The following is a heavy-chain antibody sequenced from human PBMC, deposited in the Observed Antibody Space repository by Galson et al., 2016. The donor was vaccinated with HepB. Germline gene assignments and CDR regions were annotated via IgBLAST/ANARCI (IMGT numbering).Heavy chain of an antibody. D-gene: IGHD3-16*02. Sequence: SLRLSCAASGFTFSYYAIHWVRQAPGKGLEWVAVISFDGSNNFYADSVKGRFTISRDNSKNTLYLQMNSLRAEDTAVYYCARDDDYVWGTYRYTRTVPQYYFDYWGQGTLVTVSS. CDR3: ARDDDYVWGTYRYTRTVPQYYFDY. CDR1: GFTFSYYA. J-gene: IGHJ4*02. CDR2: ISFDGSNN. V-gene: IGHV3-30-3*01.